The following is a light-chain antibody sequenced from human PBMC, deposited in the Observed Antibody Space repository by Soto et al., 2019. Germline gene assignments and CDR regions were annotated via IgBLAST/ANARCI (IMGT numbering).Light chain of an antibody. J-gene: IGLJ1*01. V-gene: IGLV2-11*01. CDR2: DVS. CDR3: CSYAGSYTFPYV. Sequence: QSALTQPRSVSGSPGQSVTISCTGTSSDVGGYNYVSWYQQHPGKAPKLMIYDVSKRPSGVPDRFSGSKPGNTASLTISGLQAEDEADYYCCSYAGSYTFPYVFGTGTKLTVL. CDR1: SSDVGGYNY.